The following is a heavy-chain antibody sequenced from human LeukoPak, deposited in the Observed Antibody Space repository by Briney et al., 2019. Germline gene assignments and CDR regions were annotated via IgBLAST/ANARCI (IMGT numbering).Heavy chain of an antibody. CDR2: IIPIFGTA. CDR1: GGTFSSYA. V-gene: IGHV1-69*06. D-gene: IGHD2-2*01. CDR3: ARGPLGYCSNTSCHPFDY. J-gene: IGHJ4*02. Sequence: GASVKVSCKASGGTFSSYAISWVRQAPGQGLEWMGGIIPIFGTANYAQKFQGRVTVTADKSTSTAYMELSSLRSEDTAVYYCARGPLGYCSNTSCHPFDYWGQGTLVTVSS.